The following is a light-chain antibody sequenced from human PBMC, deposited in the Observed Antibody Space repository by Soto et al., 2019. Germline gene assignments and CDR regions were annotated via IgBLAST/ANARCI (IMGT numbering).Light chain of an antibody. J-gene: IGKJ5*01. V-gene: IGKV3-11*01. CDR3: QQRDNWPIT. CDR1: QSVSNH. Sequence: EIVLTQSPATLSLSPGEGATLSCRASQSVSNHLAWYQQKPGQAPRLLIYDTSNRATGIPGRFSGSGAGTDFTLTISSPEPEDFAIYYCQQRDNWPITFGQGTRLEIK. CDR2: DTS.